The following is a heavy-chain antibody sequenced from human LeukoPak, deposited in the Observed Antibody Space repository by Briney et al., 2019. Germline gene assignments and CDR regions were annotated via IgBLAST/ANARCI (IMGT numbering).Heavy chain of an antibody. D-gene: IGHD2-15*01. CDR2: ISGSGGST. Sequence: GGSLRLSCAASGFTLSSYAMSWVRQAPGKGLEWVSAISGSGGSTYYADSVKGRFTISRDNSKNTLYLQMNSLRAEDTAVYYCAKDLCSGGSCYVADYWGQGTLVTVSS. J-gene: IGHJ4*02. V-gene: IGHV3-23*01. CDR3: AKDLCSGGSCYVADY. CDR1: GFTLSSYA.